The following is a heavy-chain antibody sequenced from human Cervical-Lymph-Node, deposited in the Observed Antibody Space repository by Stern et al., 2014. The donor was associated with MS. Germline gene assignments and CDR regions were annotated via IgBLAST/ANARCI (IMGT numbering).Heavy chain of an antibody. D-gene: IGHD3-22*01. Sequence: EVQLVESGGGLVKPGGSLRLSCAASGFTFSSYSMNWVRQAPGKGLEWVSSISSSSSYIYYADSVKGRFTIYRDNAKNSLYLQMNSLRAEDTAVYYCARDRYYYDSSGYSHDAFDIWGQGTMVTVSS. CDR1: GFTFSSYS. V-gene: IGHV3-21*01. CDR2: ISSSSSYI. CDR3: ARDRYYYDSSGYSHDAFDI. J-gene: IGHJ3*02.